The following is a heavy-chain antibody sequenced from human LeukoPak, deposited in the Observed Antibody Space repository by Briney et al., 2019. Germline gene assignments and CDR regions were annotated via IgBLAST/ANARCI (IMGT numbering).Heavy chain of an antibody. CDR2: IYHSGST. Sequence: SETLSLTCAVSGGSISSSNWWSWVRQPPGKGLEWIGEIYHSGSTNYNPSLKSRVTISVDTSKNQFSLKLSSVTAADTAVYYCARGRWVAAAGYWGQGTLVTVSS. CDR1: GGSISSSNW. CDR3: ARGRWVAAAGY. D-gene: IGHD6-13*01. J-gene: IGHJ4*02. V-gene: IGHV4-4*02.